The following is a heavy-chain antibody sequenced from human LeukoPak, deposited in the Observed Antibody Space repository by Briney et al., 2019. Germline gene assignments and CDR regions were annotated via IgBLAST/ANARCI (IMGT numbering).Heavy chain of an antibody. J-gene: IGHJ6*02. CDR3: ARVLQSTGAAYYYYGMDV. CDR1: GFTVSSNY. D-gene: IGHD1-14*01. V-gene: IGHV3-53*01. CDR2: IYSGGST. Sequence: GGSLRLSCAASGFTVSSNYMSWVRQAPGKGLEWVSVIYSGGSTYYADSVKGRFTISRDNSKNTLYLQMNSLRAEDTAVYYCARVLQSTGAAYYYYGMDVWGQGTTVTVSS.